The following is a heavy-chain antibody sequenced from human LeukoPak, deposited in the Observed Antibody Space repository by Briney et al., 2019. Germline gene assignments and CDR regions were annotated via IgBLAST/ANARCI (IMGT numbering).Heavy chain of an antibody. CDR3: ARAPHCSGGSCYSEYYYYYMDV. CDR2: IYYSGST. D-gene: IGHD2-15*01. Sequence: SETLSLTCTVSGGSISSYYWSWIRQPPGKGLEWIGYIYYSGSTNYNPSLKSRVTISVDTSKNQFSLKLSPVTAADTAVYYCARAPHCSGGSCYSEYYYYYMDVWGKGTTVTVSS. V-gene: IGHV4-59*01. CDR1: GGSISSYY. J-gene: IGHJ6*03.